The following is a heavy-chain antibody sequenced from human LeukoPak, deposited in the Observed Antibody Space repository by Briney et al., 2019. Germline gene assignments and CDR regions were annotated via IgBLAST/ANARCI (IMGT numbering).Heavy chain of an antibody. CDR2: IYHSGST. CDR1: GGSISSGGYY. CDR3: ARVPSGLIRQQLVLDY. Sequence: SETLSLTCTVSGGSISSGGYYWSWIRQPPGKGLEWIGYIYHSGSTYYNPSLKSRVTISVDRSKNQFSLKLSSVTAADTAVYYCARVPSGLIRQQLVLDYWGQGTLVTVSS. V-gene: IGHV4-30-2*01. D-gene: IGHD6-13*01. J-gene: IGHJ4*02.